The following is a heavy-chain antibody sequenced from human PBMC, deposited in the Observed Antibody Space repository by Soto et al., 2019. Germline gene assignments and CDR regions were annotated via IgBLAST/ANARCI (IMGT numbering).Heavy chain of an antibody. D-gene: IGHD5-12*01. CDR3: AKEIEMATTPGFDY. J-gene: IGHJ4*02. Sequence: QVQLVESGGGVVQPGRSLRLSCAASGFTFSSYGMHWVRQAPGKGLEWVAVISYDGSNKYYADSVKGRFTISRDNSKNTLYLQMNSLRAEDTAVYYCAKEIEMATTPGFDYWCQGTLVTVSS. CDR2: ISYDGSNK. V-gene: IGHV3-30*18. CDR1: GFTFSSYG.